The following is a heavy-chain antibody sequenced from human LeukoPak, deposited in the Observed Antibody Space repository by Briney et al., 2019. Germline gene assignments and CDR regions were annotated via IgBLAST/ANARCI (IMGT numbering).Heavy chain of an antibody. Sequence: GGSLRLSCAASGFSFSSYEMNWVRQAPGKGLEWVSYISSGGANIHYADSVKGRFTVSRDYGKNSLYLQMNSLRAEDTAVYYCARGRSSSYYYPLDYWGQGTLVTVSS. CDR1: GFSFSSYE. CDR3: ARGRSSSYYYPLDY. V-gene: IGHV3-48*03. J-gene: IGHJ4*02. CDR2: ISSGGANI. D-gene: IGHD3-22*01.